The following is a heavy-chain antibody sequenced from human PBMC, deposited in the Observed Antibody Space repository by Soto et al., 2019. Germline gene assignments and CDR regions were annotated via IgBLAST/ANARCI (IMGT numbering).Heavy chain of an antibody. V-gene: IGHV4-4*02. Sequence: QVQLQESGPGLVRPSGALSVTCAVSGDSISRSHWWSWVRQSPGKGLEWIGEISHSGITNYNPSLKSRVTISGDKSKNQLSLKLTSVTAADTAVYYCARVLYDRSGFDHWGQGTLVSGSS. J-gene: IGHJ4*02. CDR1: GDSISRSHW. D-gene: IGHD3-22*01. CDR2: ISHSGIT. CDR3: ARVLYDRSGFDH.